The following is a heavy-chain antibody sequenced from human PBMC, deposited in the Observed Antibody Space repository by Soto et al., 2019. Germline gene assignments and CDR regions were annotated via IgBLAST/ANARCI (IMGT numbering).Heavy chain of an antibody. Sequence: ELQLVESGGGLVQPGGSLRLSCAASGFTFSSYWMHWVRQAPGKGLVWVSRINSDGSSTSYADSVKGRFTISRDNAKNTLYVQMNSLRAEDTAVYYCVRTSLVVAAATREDYWGHGTLVTVSS. CDR3: VRTSLVVAAATREDY. D-gene: IGHD2-15*01. CDR2: INSDGSST. J-gene: IGHJ4*01. V-gene: IGHV3-74*01. CDR1: GFTFSSYW.